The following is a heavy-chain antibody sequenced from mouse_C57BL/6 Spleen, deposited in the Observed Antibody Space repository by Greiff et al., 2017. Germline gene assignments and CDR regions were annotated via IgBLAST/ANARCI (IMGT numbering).Heavy chain of an antibody. CDR3: ALTLYYGSSTGYFDY. D-gene: IGHD1-1*01. J-gene: IGHJ2*01. V-gene: IGHV1-63*01. CDR2: IYPGGGYT. CDR1: GYTFTNYW. Sequence: QVQLQQSGAELVRPGTSVKMSCKASGYTFTNYWIGWAKQRPGHGLEWIGDIYPGGGYTNYNEKFKGKATLTADKSSSTAYMQFSSLTSEDSAIYYCALTLYYGSSTGYFDYWGQGTTLTVSS.